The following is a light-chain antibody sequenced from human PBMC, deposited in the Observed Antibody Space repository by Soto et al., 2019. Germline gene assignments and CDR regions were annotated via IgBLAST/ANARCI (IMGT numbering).Light chain of an antibody. J-gene: IGLJ1*01. CDR2: DNN. Sequence: QSVLTQPPSVSAAPGQKVTISCSGSSSNIGKNYVSWYQQFPGTAPKLLICDNNKRPSGIPDRFSGSKSGTLATLGITGLQTGDEADYYCGTWDTTLSAYVFGTGTKVTVL. CDR1: SSNIGKNY. CDR3: GTWDTTLSAYV. V-gene: IGLV1-51*01.